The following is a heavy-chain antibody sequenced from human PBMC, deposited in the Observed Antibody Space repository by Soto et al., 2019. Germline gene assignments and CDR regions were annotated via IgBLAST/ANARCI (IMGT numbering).Heavy chain of an antibody. CDR1: GGSISSGDYY. CDR2: IYYSWST. V-gene: IGHV4-30-4*01. J-gene: IGHJ4*02. CDR3: ATITLGSNRLDY. Sequence: QVQLQESGPGLVKPSQTLSLTCTVSGGSISSGDYYWSWIRQPPGKGLEWIGDIYYSWSTYYNPALKSRVTISVDTSKNHFSLKLSSVTAADTAVYYCATITLGSNRLDYWGQGTLVTVSS. D-gene: IGHD1-20*01.